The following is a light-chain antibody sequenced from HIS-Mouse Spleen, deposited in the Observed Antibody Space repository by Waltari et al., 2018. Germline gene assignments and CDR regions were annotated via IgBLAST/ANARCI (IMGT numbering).Light chain of an antibody. V-gene: IGLV2-14*03. CDR2: DVS. Sequence: QSALTQPASVSGSPGQSITISCTGTSSDVGGYNYVSWYQQHPGKAPKLIIYDVSNRPAGVSNRFSGSKSGTTASLTISGLQAEDEADYYCSSYTSSSTLYVFGTGTKVTVL. CDR3: SSYTSSSTLYV. CDR1: SSDVGGYNY. J-gene: IGLJ1*01.